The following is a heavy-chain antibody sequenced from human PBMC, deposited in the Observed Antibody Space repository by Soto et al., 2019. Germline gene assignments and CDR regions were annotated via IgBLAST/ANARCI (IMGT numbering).Heavy chain of an antibody. J-gene: IGHJ4*02. CDR2: IYPGDSDA. D-gene: IGHD5-18*01. Sequence: GESLKISCNTSGYSFLNYWIGWVRQMPGKGLEWMGIIYPGDSDARYSPSFQGQVTISADKSISTVYLQWSSLKASDTAMYYCARHIVDTSMTASFNYWGQGTQVTVSS. CDR3: ARHIVDTSMTASFNY. CDR1: GYSFLNYW. V-gene: IGHV5-51*01.